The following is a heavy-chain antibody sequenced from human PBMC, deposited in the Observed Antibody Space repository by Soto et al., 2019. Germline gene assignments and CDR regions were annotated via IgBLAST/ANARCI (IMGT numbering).Heavy chain of an antibody. CDR2: ISSSINTI. D-gene: IGHD2-8*02. Sequence: PGGSLRLSCAASGFTFSSYSMNWVRQAPGKGLEWVSYISSSINTIYYAESVRGRFTISRDNAKDSLYLQMNSLRADDTAVYYCARDQGGIKVAYWMDVWGKGTTVTVSS. CDR1: GFTFSSYS. J-gene: IGHJ6*04. CDR3: ARDQGGIKVAYWMDV. V-gene: IGHV3-48*01.